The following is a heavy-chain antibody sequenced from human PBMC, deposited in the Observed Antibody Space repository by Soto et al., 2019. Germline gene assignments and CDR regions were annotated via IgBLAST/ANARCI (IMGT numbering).Heavy chain of an antibody. V-gene: IGHV4-4*02. CDR1: GGSISSSNW. Sequence: LSLTCAVSGGSISSSNWWSWVRQPPGKGLEWIGEIYHSGSTNYNPSLKSRVTISVDKSKNQFSLKLSSVTAADTAVYYCARDVVGATRYYYYYGMDVWGQGTTVTVSS. CDR3: ARDVVGATRYYYYYGMDV. J-gene: IGHJ6*02. CDR2: IYHSGST. D-gene: IGHD1-26*01.